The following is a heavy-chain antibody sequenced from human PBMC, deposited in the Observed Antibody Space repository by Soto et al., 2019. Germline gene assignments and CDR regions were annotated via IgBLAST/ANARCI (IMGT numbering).Heavy chain of an antibody. V-gene: IGHV1-69*05. CDR1: GGTFSSYA. J-gene: IGHJ6*02. D-gene: IGHD1-20*01. CDR2: IIPIFGTA. Sequence: QVQLVQSGAEVKKPGSSVKVSCKASGGTFSSYAISWVRQAPGQGLEWMGGIIPIFGTANYAQKFQGRVTXTXAXSXXTAYMELSSLRSEDTAVYYCARSLTGTYYYYGMDVWGQGTTVTVSS. CDR3: ARSLTGTYYYYGMDV.